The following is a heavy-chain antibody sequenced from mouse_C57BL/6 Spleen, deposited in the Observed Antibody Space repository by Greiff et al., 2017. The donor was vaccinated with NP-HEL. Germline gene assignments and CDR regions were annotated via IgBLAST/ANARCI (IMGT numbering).Heavy chain of an antibody. D-gene: IGHD1-1*01. Sequence: QVQLQQSGPELVKPGASVKISCKASGYAFSSSWMNWVKQRPGKGLEWIGRIYPGDGETNYNGKFKGKATLTAAKSSSTADMQLSSLTSEDAAVYFCASDYDGSSYVWYFDVRGTGTTVTVSS. J-gene: IGHJ1*03. V-gene: IGHV1-82*01. CDR1: GYAFSSSW. CDR2: IYPGDGET. CDR3: ASDYDGSSYVWYFDV.